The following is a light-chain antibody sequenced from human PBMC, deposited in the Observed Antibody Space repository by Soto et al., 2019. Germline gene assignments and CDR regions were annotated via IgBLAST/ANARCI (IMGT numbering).Light chain of an antibody. J-gene: IGLJ1*01. Sequence: QSVLTQPPSVSGAPGQRVTISCTGSSSNIGAGYDVHWYQQLPGTAPKLLIYGNSNRPSGVPDRFSGSNSGTSASLAITGLQAEDESDYSCQSYDSSLSGRGYVFGTGTKLTVL. CDR1: SSNIGAGYD. CDR3: QSYDSSLSGRGYV. CDR2: GNS. V-gene: IGLV1-40*01.